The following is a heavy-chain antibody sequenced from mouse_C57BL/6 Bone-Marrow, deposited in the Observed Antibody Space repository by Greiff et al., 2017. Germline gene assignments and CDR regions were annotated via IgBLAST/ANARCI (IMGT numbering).Heavy chain of an antibody. J-gene: IGHJ1*03. D-gene: IGHD2-4*01. V-gene: IGHV1-55*01. CDR3: ARCDYDRFEV. CDR1: GYTFTSSW. CDR2: IYPGSGST. Sequence: QVQLQQPGAELVKPGASVKMSCKASGYTFTSSWITWVKQRPGQGLEWIGDIYPGSGSTNYNEKFKSKATLTVDTSSSTAYMQLSSLTAEDSAVXYGARCDYDRFEVWGTGTTVTVSS.